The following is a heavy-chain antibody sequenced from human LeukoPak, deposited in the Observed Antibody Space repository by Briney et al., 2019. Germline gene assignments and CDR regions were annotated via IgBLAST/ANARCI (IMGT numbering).Heavy chain of an antibody. CDR1: GFTFSSYG. CDR2: TSYDGSNK. CDR3: VKALGQWLVYYFDY. V-gene: IGHV3-30*18. D-gene: IGHD6-19*01. Sequence: PGGSLRLSCAASGFTFSSYGMHWVRQAPGKGLEWVAVTSYDGSNKYYADSVKGRFTISRDNSKNTLYLQMSSLRTEDTAVYYCVKALGQWLVYYFDYWGQGTLVTVSS. J-gene: IGHJ4*02.